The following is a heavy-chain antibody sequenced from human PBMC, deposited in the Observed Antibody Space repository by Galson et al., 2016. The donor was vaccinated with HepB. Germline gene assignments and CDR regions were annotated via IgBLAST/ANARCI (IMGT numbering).Heavy chain of an antibody. Sequence: SLRLSCAASGFTLSRCAIHWVRQAPGKGLEWVALIAYDGSSPYYRDSVKGRFTISRDNSKNTVYLRMNSLRVEDTAMYYCARDPFHRSTRAFDTWGQGTMVTVSS. CDR2: IAYDGSSP. CDR3: ARDPFHRSTRAFDT. V-gene: IGHV3-30*04. J-gene: IGHJ3*02. CDR1: GFTLSRCA. D-gene: IGHD2-2*01.